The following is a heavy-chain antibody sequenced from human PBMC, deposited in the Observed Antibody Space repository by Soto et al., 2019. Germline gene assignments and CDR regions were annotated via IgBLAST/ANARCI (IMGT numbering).Heavy chain of an antibody. J-gene: IGHJ6*02. CDR1: GFTFSSYA. V-gene: IGHV3-64D*08. D-gene: IGHD5-12*01. CDR2: ISSNGGST. Sequence: PGGSLRLSCSASGFTFSSYAMHWVRQAPGKGLEYVSAISSNGGSTYYADSVKGRFTISRDNSKNTLYLQMSSLRAEDTAVYYCVKDLRYSGYEKKPYYYYGMDVWGQGTTVTVSS. CDR3: VKDLRYSGYEKKPYYYYGMDV.